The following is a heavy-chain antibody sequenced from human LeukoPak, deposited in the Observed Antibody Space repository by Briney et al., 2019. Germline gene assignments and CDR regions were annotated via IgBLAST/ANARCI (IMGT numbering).Heavy chain of an antibody. V-gene: IGHV3-30-3*01. CDR1: GFSLSNFQ. Sequence: GGSLRLSCVASGFSLSNFQMYWVRQAPGKGLEWVSIISLDGSTEFYADSVKGRFTISRGTASNTMHLEMNNLRIEDTAVHYCMRDYMGWFDPWGQGSLVTVSS. D-gene: IGHD3-10*01. CDR3: MRDYMGWFDP. J-gene: IGHJ5*02. CDR2: ISLDGSTE.